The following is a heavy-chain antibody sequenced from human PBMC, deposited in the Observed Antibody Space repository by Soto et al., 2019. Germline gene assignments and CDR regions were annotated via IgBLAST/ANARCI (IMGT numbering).Heavy chain of an antibody. Sequence: GGSLRLSCAASGFTFSDYYMSWIRQAPGKGLEWVSYISSSGSTIYYADSVKGRFTISSNNAKNSLYLQMNSLRAEDTAVYYCARVYSSSSWDYYYYGMDVWGQGTTVTVSS. CDR2: ISSSGSTI. D-gene: IGHD6-6*01. CDR3: ARVYSSSSWDYYYYGMDV. J-gene: IGHJ6*02. V-gene: IGHV3-11*01. CDR1: GFTFSDYY.